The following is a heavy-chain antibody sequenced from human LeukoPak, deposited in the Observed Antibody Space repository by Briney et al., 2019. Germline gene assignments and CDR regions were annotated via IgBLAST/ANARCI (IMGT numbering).Heavy chain of an antibody. CDR2: INHSGST. CDR1: GGSISSYY. V-gene: IGHV4-34*01. D-gene: IGHD2-8*01. CDR3: ARSPGYCTNGVCLYHFDY. J-gene: IGHJ4*02. Sequence: SETLSLTCTVSGGSISSYYWSWIRQPPGKGLEWIGEINHSGSTNYNPSLKSRVTISVDTSKNQFSLKLSSVTAADTAVYYCARSPGYCTNGVCLYHFDYWGQGTLVTVSS.